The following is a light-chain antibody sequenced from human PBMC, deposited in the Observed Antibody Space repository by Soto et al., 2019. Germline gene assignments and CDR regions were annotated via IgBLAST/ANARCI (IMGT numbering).Light chain of an antibody. CDR3: LQDYSYPLT. Sequence: IQMTQSPSSLSASVGDRVTITCRASQDIRKELGWYQQKPGKAPKVLIYTASSLQSGVPSRFSGSGSGTDFTLTISSLQPEDFATYYCLQDYSYPLTFGGGTKVDIK. V-gene: IGKV1-6*01. J-gene: IGKJ4*01. CDR1: QDIRKE. CDR2: TAS.